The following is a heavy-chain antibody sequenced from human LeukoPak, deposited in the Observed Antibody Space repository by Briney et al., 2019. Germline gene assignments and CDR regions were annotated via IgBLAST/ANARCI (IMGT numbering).Heavy chain of an antibody. CDR3: ASHSYYYDSSGYNYYYYGMDV. CDR2: IYYSGST. CDR1: GGSISSYY. D-gene: IGHD3-22*01. J-gene: IGHJ6*02. V-gene: IGHV4-59*01. Sequence: PSETLSLTCTVSGGSISSYYWSWIRQPPGKGLEWIGYIYYSGSTNYNPSLKSRVTISVDTSKNQFSLKMSSVTAADTAVYYCASHSYYYDSSGYNYYYYGMDVWGQGTTVTVSS.